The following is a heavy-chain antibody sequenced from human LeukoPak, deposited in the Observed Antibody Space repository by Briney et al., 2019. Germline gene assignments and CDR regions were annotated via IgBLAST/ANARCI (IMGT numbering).Heavy chain of an antibody. D-gene: IGHD6-19*01. CDR1: GYTFTDYY. Sequence: ASVKVSCKASGYTFTDYYIHWVRQAPGQGLEWMGWIYPFSGGTNYAEKFQDRVTLTRETSISTAYMDLSRLRSEDTAVYYCARVIAVAGSYYFDYWGQGTLVTVSS. J-gene: IGHJ4*02. CDR3: ARVIAVAGSYYFDY. V-gene: IGHV1-2*02. CDR2: IYPFSGGT.